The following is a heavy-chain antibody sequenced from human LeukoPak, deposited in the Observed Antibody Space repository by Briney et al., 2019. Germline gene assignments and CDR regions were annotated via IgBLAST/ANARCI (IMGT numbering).Heavy chain of an antibody. Sequence: GGSLRLSCAASGFTFSSYSMNWVRQAPGKGLEWVSYISSSSSTIYYADSVKGRFTISRDNAKNSLYLQMNSLRAEDTAVYYCARDGHSSGWYWFDYWGQGTLVTVSS. CDR1: GFTFSSYS. D-gene: IGHD6-19*01. CDR2: ISSSSSTI. J-gene: IGHJ4*02. CDR3: ARDGHSSGWYWFDY. V-gene: IGHV3-48*01.